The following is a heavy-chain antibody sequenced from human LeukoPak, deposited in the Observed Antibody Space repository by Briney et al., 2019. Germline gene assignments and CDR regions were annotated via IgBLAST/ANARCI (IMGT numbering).Heavy chain of an antibody. J-gene: IGHJ4*02. CDR2: INHSGST. CDR1: GGSFSGYY. CDR3: ARGVEAGIAAAGRRGFDY. D-gene: IGHD6-13*01. Sequence: SETLSLTCAVYGGSFSGYYWSWIRQPPGKGLEWIGEINHSGSTNYNPSLKSRVTISVDTSKNQFSLKLSSVTAADTAVYYCARGVEAGIAAAGRRGFDYWGQGTPVTVSS. V-gene: IGHV4-34*01.